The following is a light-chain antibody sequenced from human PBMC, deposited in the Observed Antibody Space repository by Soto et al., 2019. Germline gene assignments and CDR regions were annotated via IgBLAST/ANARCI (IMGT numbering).Light chain of an antibody. CDR1: QSISSW. J-gene: IGKJ4*01. CDR3: QQYNTYLT. V-gene: IGKV1-5*03. CDR2: KAS. Sequence: DIQMTQSPSTLSASVGDRVTITCRASQSISSWLTWYQQKPRKAPKVLIYKASSLESGVPSRFSGSGSGTEFTLTISSLQPDDFATYYCQQYNTYLTFGGGTKVEIK.